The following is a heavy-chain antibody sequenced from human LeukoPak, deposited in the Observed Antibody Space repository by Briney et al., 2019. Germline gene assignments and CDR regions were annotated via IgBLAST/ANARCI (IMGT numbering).Heavy chain of an antibody. J-gene: IGHJ5*02. V-gene: IGHV1-8*01. Sequence: ASVKVSCKASGYTFTSYDINWVRQATGQGLEWMGWMNPKTGNTGYAQNFQGRVTMTRDTSISTAYMELGSLRSEDTAVYYCARGLFWFGDLKTHWFDPWGQGTQVTVSS. CDR3: ARGLFWFGDLKTHWFDP. CDR1: GYTFTSYD. CDR2: MNPKTGNT. D-gene: IGHD3-10*01.